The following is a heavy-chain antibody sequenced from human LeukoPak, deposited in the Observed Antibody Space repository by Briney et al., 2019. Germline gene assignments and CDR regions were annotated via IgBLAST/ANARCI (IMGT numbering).Heavy chain of an antibody. CDR3: ATWGSSSSPLPTMDV. J-gene: IGHJ6*02. V-gene: IGHV1-46*01. CDR2: INPSGGST. Sequence: ASVKVSCKASGYTFTNYYMHWVRQAPGQGLEWMGIINPSGGSTSYAQNFQGRVTMARDTSTSTVYMELSSLRSEDTAVYYCATWGSSSSPLPTMDVWAKGPRSPSP. CDR1: GYTFTNYY. D-gene: IGHD6-13*01.